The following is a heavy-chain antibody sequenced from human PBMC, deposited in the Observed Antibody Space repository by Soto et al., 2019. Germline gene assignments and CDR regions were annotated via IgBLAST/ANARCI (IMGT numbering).Heavy chain of an antibody. J-gene: IGHJ4*02. CDR3: ARDPEDSGYFPLGG. Sequence: QVQLVQSGAEVKKPGSSVKVSCKASGGTFSSYAISWVRQAPGQGLEWMGGIIPISGTANYAQKCQGRVTITADESTSTAYRELSSMRSEDTAVYYCARDPEDSGYFPLGGWGQGTLVTVSS. V-gene: IGHV1-69*01. CDR1: GGTFSSYA. D-gene: IGHD5-12*01. CDR2: IIPISGTA.